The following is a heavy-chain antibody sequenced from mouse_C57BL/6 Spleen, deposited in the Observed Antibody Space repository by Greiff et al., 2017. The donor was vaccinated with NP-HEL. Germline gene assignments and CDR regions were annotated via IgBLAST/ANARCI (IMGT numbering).Heavy chain of an antibody. CDR1: GYTFTSYW. CDR2: IDPSDSET. CDR3: AREGDYYGSSGGAMDY. D-gene: IGHD1-1*01. Sequence: QVQLKQPGAELVRPGSSVKLSCKASGYTFTSYWMHWVKQRPIQGLEWIGNIDPSDSETHYNQKFKDKATLTVDKSSSTAYMQLSSLTSEDSAVYYGAREGDYYGSSGGAMDYWGQGTSVTVSS. J-gene: IGHJ4*01. V-gene: IGHV1-52*01.